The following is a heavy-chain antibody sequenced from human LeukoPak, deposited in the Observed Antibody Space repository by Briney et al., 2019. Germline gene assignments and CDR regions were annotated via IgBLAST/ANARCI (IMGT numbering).Heavy chain of an antibody. D-gene: IGHD5-18*01. CDR2: INARGFIT. CDR3: VNHITAMVRGCLDH. V-gene: IGHV3-23*01. J-gene: IGHJ4*02. Sequence: GGSLRLSCAASGFTFNTLAMSWVRQAPGKGLEWVSAINARGFITCYADSVKGRFTISRDNSKNTLFLQMNSLSVEDTAVYYCVNHITAMVRGCLDHWGQGILVTVSS. CDR1: GFTFNTLA.